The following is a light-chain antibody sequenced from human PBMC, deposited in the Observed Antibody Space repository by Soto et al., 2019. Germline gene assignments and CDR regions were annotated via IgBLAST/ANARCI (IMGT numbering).Light chain of an antibody. J-gene: IGKJ2*01. CDR3: QQYGTSQT. CDR2: DAS. V-gene: IGKV3-20*01. CDR1: QSVSSSY. Sequence: EIVLTQSPGTLSLSPGERATLSCRASQSVSSSYLAWYQQKPGQAPRLLIYDASRRASGTPDKFSGSGSETDFTLTITRVEPEDSAVYFCQQYGTSQTFGQGTKVDI.